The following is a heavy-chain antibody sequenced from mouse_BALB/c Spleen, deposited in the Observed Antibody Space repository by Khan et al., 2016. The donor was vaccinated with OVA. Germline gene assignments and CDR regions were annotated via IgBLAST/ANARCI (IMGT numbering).Heavy chain of an antibody. Sequence: QVQLKQSGPGLVAPSQSLSITCTVSGFSLTGYGVNWVRQPPGKGLEWLGMIWGDGSTDYNSALKSRLSISKDNSKSQVFLKMNSLQTDDTASYYCSRAQPGYYWEAMDYWGQGTSVTVSS. CDR1: GFSLTGYG. J-gene: IGHJ4*01. CDR3: SRAQPGYYWEAMDY. CDR2: IWGDGST. D-gene: IGHD1-1*01. V-gene: IGHV2-6-7*01.